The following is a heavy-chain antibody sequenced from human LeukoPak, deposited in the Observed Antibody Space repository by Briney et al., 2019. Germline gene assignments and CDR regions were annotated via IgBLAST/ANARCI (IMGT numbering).Heavy chain of an antibody. CDR3: ARDKGPSYLSSCCF. CDR2: ILYDGSND. V-gene: IGHV3-30*05. Sequence: PGGSLRLSRVASGFTFSSYGKHWVRQAPGKGREGVAVILYDGSNDYYADCVKGRFTISRDNSKNTLYLQMNSLKTAGTAVYYGARDKGPSYLSSCCFWGQGTLVTVAS. D-gene: IGHD2-2*01. CDR1: GFTFSSYG. J-gene: IGHJ4*02.